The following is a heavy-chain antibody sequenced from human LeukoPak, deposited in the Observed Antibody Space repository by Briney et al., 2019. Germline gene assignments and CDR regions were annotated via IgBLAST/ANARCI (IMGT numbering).Heavy chain of an antibody. CDR3: AKIRSRARTAAANAFYALDV. V-gene: IGHV3-30*18. CDR1: GFTFSTYG. D-gene: IGHD2-15*01. J-gene: IGHJ6*02. CDR2: MSSDGNNK. Sequence: PGRSLRLSCAGSGFTFSTYGMHWVRRAPGKGLEWVAIMSSDGNNKYYGDSVKGRFIISRDNSKNTLYLQLNSLRIEDTAVYYCAKIRSRARTAAANAFYALDVWGHGTTVIVSS.